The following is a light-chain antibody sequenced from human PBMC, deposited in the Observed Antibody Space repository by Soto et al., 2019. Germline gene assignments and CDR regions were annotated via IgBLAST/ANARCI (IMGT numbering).Light chain of an antibody. CDR1: QSINTW. CDR3: QQHESYPRT. J-gene: IGKJ1*01. CDR2: TAS. V-gene: IGKV1-5*03. Sequence: DIQMTQSPSTLSASVGDRVTITCRASQSINTWLAWYQQKPGKAPRLLIYTASSLESGVPSRFSGSGSGTEFPLTSSSLQPDDFATYYCQQHESYPRTFGQGTKVEIK.